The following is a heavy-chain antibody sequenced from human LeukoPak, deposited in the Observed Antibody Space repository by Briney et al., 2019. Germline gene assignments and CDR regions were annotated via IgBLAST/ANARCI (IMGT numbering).Heavy chain of an antibody. J-gene: IGHJ4*02. CDR1: GGSISSGSYY. V-gene: IGHV4-61*02. CDR3: ARGSITIFGVAPPADY. D-gene: IGHD3-3*01. Sequence: SQTMSLTCTVSGGSISSGSYYWSWIRQPAGKGLEWIGRIYTSGSTNYNPSLKSRVTISVDTSKNQFSLKLSSVTAADTAVYYCARGSITIFGVAPPADYWGQETLVTVSS. CDR2: IYTSGST.